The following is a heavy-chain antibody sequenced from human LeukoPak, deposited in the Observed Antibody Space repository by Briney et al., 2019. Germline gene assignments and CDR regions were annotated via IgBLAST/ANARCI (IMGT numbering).Heavy chain of an antibody. CDR1: GGSISSSSYY. D-gene: IGHD3-3*01. V-gene: IGHV4-39*01. CDR2: IYYSGST. CDR3: ARHVRFLEWLSSYYFDY. Sequence: SETLSLTCTVSGGSISSSSYYWGWIRQPPGEGLEWIGSIYYSGSTYYNPSLKSRVTISVDTSKSQFSLRLTSVTAADTAVYYCARHVRFLEWLSSYYFDYWGQGTLVTVSS. J-gene: IGHJ4*02.